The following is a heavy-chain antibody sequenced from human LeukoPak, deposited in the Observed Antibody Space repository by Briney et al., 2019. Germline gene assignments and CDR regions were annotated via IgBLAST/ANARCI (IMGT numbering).Heavy chain of an antibody. V-gene: IGHV3-23*01. J-gene: IGHJ4*02. CDR1: EFTFSSYA. D-gene: IGHD1-26*01. CDR2: ISGGGGNT. CDR3: AKDRWVGTTPPRPYYFDY. Sequence: GGSLRLSCAASEFTFSSYAMSWVRQAPGKGLEWVSPISGGGGNTYCADSVKGRFTISRDNSKNTLYLQMNSLRAEDTAVYYCAKDRWVGTTPPRPYYFDYWGQGTLVTVSS.